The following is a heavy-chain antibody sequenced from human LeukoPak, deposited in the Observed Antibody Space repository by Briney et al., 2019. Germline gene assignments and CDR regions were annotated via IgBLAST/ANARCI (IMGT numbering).Heavy chain of an antibody. CDR2: IYYSGST. Sequence: SETLSLTCTVSGGSISSGGYYWSWIRQHPGKGLEWIGYIYYSGSTYYNPSLKSRVTISVDTSKNQFSLKLSSVTAADTAVYYCATVDTAMVVLNWGQGTLVTVSS. D-gene: IGHD5-18*01. V-gene: IGHV4-31*03. J-gene: IGHJ4*02. CDR3: ATVDTAMVVLN. CDR1: GGSISSGGYY.